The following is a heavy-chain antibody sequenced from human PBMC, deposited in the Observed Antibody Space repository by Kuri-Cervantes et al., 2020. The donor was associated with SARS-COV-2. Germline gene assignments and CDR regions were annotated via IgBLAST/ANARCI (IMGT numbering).Heavy chain of an antibody. CDR2: ISSNGGST. CDR1: GFTFSSYA. Sequence: GGSLRLSCAVSGFTFSSYAMHWVRQAPGKGLEYVSAISSNGGSTYYADSVKGRFTISRDNSKNTLYLQMGSLRAEDMAVYYCARGGHYCSSTSCYMPGDYWGQGTLVTVSS. D-gene: IGHD2-2*02. CDR3: ARGGHYCSSTSCYMPGDY. V-gene: IGHV3-64*02. J-gene: IGHJ4*02.